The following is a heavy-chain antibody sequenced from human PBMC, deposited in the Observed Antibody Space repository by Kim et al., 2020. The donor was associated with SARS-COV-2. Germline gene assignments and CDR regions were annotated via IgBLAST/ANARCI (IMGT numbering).Heavy chain of an antibody. Sequence: ASVKVSCKASGYTFTSYYMHWVRQAPGQGLEWMGIINPSGGSTSYAQKFQGRVTMTRDTSTSTVYMELSSLRSEDTAVYYCASITPHLTHAFDIWGQGTMVTVSS. CDR1: GYTFTSYY. CDR2: INPSGGST. J-gene: IGHJ3*02. V-gene: IGHV1-46*01. D-gene: IGHD2-15*01. CDR3: ASITPHLTHAFDI.